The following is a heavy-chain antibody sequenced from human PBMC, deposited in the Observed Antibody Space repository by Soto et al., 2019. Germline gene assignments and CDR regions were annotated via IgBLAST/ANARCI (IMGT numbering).Heavy chain of an antibody. CDR1: GYSFTSYW. CDR2: IDPSDSYT. J-gene: IGHJ6*02. D-gene: IGHD3-10*01. Sequence: GESLKISCKGSGYSFTSYWISWVRQMPGKGLEWMGRIDPSDSYTNYSPSFQGHVTISADKSISTAYLQWSSLKASDTAMYYCARPGSGSYPHYYGMDVWGQGTTVTVSS. CDR3: ARPGSGSYPHYYGMDV. V-gene: IGHV5-10-1*01.